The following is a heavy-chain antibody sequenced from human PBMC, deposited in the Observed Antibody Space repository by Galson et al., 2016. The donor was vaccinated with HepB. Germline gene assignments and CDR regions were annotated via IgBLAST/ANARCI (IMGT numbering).Heavy chain of an antibody. D-gene: IGHD2/OR15-2a*01. Sequence: SLRLSCAGSGFLFRSYGMHWVRQAPGKGLEWGAAESMDGRRKFYSDAVKGRFTISIDNSNNMLFLQMDSLRPDDTAVYYVAKRHEYCPPVGCSVDYWGQGTLVSVSS. V-gene: IGHV3-30*18. CDR1: GFLFRSYG. CDR3: AKRHEYCPPVGCSVDY. CDR2: ESMDGRRK. J-gene: IGHJ4*02.